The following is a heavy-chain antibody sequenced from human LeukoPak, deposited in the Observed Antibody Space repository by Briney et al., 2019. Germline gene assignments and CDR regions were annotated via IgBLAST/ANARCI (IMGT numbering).Heavy chain of an antibody. CDR2: IIPILGIA. D-gene: IGHD3-22*01. CDR3: ASNGDSSGYPVY. V-gene: IGHV1-69*02. J-gene: IGHJ4*02. CDR1: GGTFSSYT. Sequence: SVKVSYKASGGTFSSYTISWVRQAPGQGLEWMGRIIPILGIANYAQKFQGRVTITADKSTSTAYMELSSLRSQDTAVYYCASNGDSSGYPVYWGQGTLVTVSS.